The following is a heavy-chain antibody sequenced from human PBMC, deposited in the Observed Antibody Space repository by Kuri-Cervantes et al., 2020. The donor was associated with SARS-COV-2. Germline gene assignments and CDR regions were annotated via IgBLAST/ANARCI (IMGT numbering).Heavy chain of an antibody. CDR3: EGTNWGKTYFDY. CDR1: GFTFSSYA. Sequence: LSLTCAASGFTFSSYAMHWVRQAPGKGLEWVAVISYDGSNKYYADSVKGRFTISRDNSKNTLYLQMDSLRAEDTAVYYCEGTNWGKTYFDYWGQGTLVTVSS. CDR2: ISYDGSNK. V-gene: IGHV3-30*14. D-gene: IGHD7-27*01. J-gene: IGHJ4*02.